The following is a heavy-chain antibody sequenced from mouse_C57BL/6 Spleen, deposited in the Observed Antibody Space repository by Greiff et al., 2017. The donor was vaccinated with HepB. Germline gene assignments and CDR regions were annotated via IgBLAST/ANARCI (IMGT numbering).Heavy chain of an antibody. J-gene: IGHJ3*01. V-gene: IGHV5-16*01. CDR2: INYDGSST. D-gene: IGHD1-1*01. CDR3: ARGDYYGSSPWFAY. Sequence: EVQLVESEGGLVQPGSSMKLSCTASGFTFSDYYMAWVRQVPEKGLEWVANINYDGSSTYYLDSLKSRFIISGDNTKNILYLQMSSLKSEDTATYYCARGDYYGSSPWFAYWGQGTLVTVSA. CDR1: GFTFSDYY.